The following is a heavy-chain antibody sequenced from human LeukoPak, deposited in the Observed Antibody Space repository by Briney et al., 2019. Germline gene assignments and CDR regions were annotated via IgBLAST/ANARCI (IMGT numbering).Heavy chain of an antibody. CDR1: GGSISSGSYY. CDR2: IYTSGST. J-gene: IGHJ6*03. CDR3: ARASRYYYYMDV. Sequence: SETLSLTCTVSGGSISSGSYYWSWIRQPAGKGLEWIGRIYTSGSTNYNPSLKSRVTISVDTSKNQFSLKLNSVTAADTAVYYCARASRYYYYMDVWGKGTTVTVSS. V-gene: IGHV4-61*02.